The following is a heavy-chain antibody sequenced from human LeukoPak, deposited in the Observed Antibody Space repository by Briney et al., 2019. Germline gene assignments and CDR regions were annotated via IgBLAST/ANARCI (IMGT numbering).Heavy chain of an antibody. V-gene: IGHV1-2*02. D-gene: IGHD3-10*01. CDR1: GYTVTNYD. Sequence: ASVKVSCKASGYTVTNYDMHWVRQAPGQGLEWMGWINPNSGGTNYAQKFQGRVTMTRDTSISTAYMELSRLRSDDTAVYYCARRMMVRGVGYYGMDVWGQGTTVTVSS. CDR2: INPNSGGT. J-gene: IGHJ6*02. CDR3: ARRMMVRGVGYYGMDV.